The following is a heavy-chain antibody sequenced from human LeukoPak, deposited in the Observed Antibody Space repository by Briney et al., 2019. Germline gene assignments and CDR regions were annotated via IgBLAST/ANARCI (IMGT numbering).Heavy chain of an antibody. CDR1: GYTFTGYY. CDR3: ARDYGSTMVRGVRMVSNWFDP. Sequence: GASVKVSCKASGYTFTGYYMHWVRQAPGQGLEWMGWINPNSGGTNYAQKFQGRVTMTRDTSISTACMELSRLRSDDTAVYYCARDYGSTMVRGVRMVSNWFDPWGQGTLVTVSS. CDR2: INPNSGGT. J-gene: IGHJ5*02. V-gene: IGHV1-2*02. D-gene: IGHD3-10*01.